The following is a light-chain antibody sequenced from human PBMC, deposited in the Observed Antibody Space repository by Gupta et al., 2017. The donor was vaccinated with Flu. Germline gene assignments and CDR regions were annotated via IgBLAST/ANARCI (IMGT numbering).Light chain of an antibody. CDR1: QSLLHINGYSY. V-gene: IGKV2-28*01. CDR2: LAS. Sequence: ETVMTQSPLALSVTSGEAASISCRSSQSLLHINGYSYLDWYLQKPGQPPQILIYLASNRASGVPDRFSDSGAGTTFTLKISRVEADDVGIDYCMQALQTPPTFGQGTKVEMK. CDR3: MQALQTPPT. J-gene: IGKJ1*01.